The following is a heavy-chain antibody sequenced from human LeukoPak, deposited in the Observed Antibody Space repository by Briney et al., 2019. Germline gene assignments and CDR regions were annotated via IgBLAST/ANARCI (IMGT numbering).Heavy chain of an antibody. D-gene: IGHD4-23*01. V-gene: IGHV4-4*07. CDR2: VLSGGTT. Sequence: SETLSLTCTVSGGSISSYYWSWLRQSAGKELEWIGRVLSGGTTNYNPSLESRVTISVDKSKNQFSLKLTSVTAADTAVYYCARDRVTSATTPGNWFDPWGQGTLVTVSS. J-gene: IGHJ5*02. CDR1: GGSISSYY. CDR3: ARDRVTSATTPGNWFDP.